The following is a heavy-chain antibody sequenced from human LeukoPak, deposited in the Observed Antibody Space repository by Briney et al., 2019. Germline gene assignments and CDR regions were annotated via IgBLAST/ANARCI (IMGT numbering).Heavy chain of an antibody. CDR1: GFTFSSDA. CDR2: ISSSGSTI. J-gene: IGHJ6*03. CDR3: ARDFGNVVYYYYYMDV. Sequence: GGSLRLSCAAPGFTFSSDAMSWIRQAPGKGLEWVSYISSSGSTIYYADSVKGRFTISRDNAKNSLYLQMNSLRAEDTAVYYCARDFGNVVYYYYYMDVWGKGTTVTVSS. D-gene: IGHD3-10*01. V-gene: IGHV3-11*04.